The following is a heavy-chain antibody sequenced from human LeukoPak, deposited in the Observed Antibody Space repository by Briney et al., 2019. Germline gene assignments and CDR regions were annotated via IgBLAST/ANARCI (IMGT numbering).Heavy chain of an antibody. CDR3: ARQAYSSSRHDY. CDR2: IYYSGST. Sequence: SETLSLTCTVSGGSISSSSYYWGWIRQPPGKGLEWIGSIYYSGSTYYNPSLKSRVTISVDTSKNQFSLKLSSVTAADTAVYYCARQAYSSSRHDYWGQGTLVTVSS. CDR1: GGSISSSSYY. V-gene: IGHV4-39*01. D-gene: IGHD6-13*01. J-gene: IGHJ4*02.